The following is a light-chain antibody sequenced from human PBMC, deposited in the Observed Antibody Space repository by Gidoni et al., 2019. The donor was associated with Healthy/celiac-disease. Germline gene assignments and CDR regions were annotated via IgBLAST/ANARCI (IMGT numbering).Light chain of an antibody. Sequence: SYELTQPSSVPVSPGQTARITCSGDVLAKKYAKWFQQKQGQVPVLVIYKDSERPSGFPERFSGSSSGTTVTLTISGAQVEDEADYYCYSAADNNLVFGGGTKLTVL. CDR2: KDS. V-gene: IGLV3-27*01. CDR3: YSAADNNLV. CDR1: VLAKKY. J-gene: IGLJ2*01.